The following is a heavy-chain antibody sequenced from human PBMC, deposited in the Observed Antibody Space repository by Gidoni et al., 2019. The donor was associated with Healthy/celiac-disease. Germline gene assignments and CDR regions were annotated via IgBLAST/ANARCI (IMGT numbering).Heavy chain of an antibody. J-gene: IGHJ5*02. CDR2: INHSGST. CDR3: ARGSPIVVVPAATLNWFDP. D-gene: IGHD2-2*01. CDR1: GGSFSGYY. V-gene: IGHV4-34*01. Sequence: QVQLQQWGAGLLKPSETLSLTCAVYGGSFSGYYWSWIRQPPGKGLEWIGEINHSGSTNYNPSLKSRVTISVDTSKNQFPLKLSSVTAADTAVYYCARGSPIVVVPAATLNWFDPWGQGTLVTVSS.